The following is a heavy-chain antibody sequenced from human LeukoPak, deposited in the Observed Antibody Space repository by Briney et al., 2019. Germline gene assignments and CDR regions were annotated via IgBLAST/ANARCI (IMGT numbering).Heavy chain of an antibody. CDR1: GFTFDTYA. D-gene: IGHD1-26*01. CDR2: IGWDGNTI. CDR3: ATSSIRGALFDY. V-gene: IGHV3-43D*03. Sequence: GGSLRLSCAASGFTFDTYAMHWVRQAPGKGLEWLSLIGWDGNTIYYGDSVKGRFTISRDNSKNSLYLQMTSLRPEDTAFYYCATSSIRGALFDYWGQGALVTVSS. J-gene: IGHJ4*02.